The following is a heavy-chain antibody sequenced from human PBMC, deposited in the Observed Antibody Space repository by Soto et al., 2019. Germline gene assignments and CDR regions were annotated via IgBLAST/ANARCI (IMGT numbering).Heavy chain of an antibody. Sequence: QVQLVESGGGVVQPGRSLRLSCAASGFTFSNYGMHWVRQAPGKGLEWVALISYDGSNKYYADSVKGRFTISRDNTKNTLYLQMNSLRAEDSAVYYCAKDLHSSGWAAYNFVYWGQGTLVTVSS. D-gene: IGHD6-25*01. J-gene: IGHJ4*02. CDR3: AKDLHSSGWAAYNFVY. CDR2: ISYDGSNK. V-gene: IGHV3-30*18. CDR1: GFTFSNYG.